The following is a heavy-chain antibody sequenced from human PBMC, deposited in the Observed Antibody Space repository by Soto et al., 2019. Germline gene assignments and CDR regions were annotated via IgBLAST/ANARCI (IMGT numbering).Heavy chain of an antibody. CDR2: ITGSSYST. D-gene: IGHD3-9*01. CDR3: AKTGDPYYDILTGYAFDY. Sequence: EVQLLESGGAWLRLGGSRSPPWAASGFPFISYFLSWVPRAPGKGLGWVSGITGSSYSTYYADSVKGRFTISRDNSKNSLYLQMNSLRAEDTAVYYCAKTGDPYYDILTGYAFDYWGQGILVTVSS. V-gene: IGHV3-23*01. CDR1: GFPFISYF. J-gene: IGHJ4*02.